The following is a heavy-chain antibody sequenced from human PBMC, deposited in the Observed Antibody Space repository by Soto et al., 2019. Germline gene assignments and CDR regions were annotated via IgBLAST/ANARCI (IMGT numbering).Heavy chain of an antibody. Sequence: EVQLAESGGGLAQPGGSLRLSCAASGFTLSGYAMDWVRQAPGKGLEYVSGISSNGVGTYYANSVQGRFTISRDKSKNTVYHQMGSLRPEDMAVYYCARRARPDFYYMDVWGKGTTVTVSS. J-gene: IGHJ6*03. D-gene: IGHD6-6*01. V-gene: IGHV3-64*01. CDR3: ARRARPDFYYMDV. CDR2: ISSNGVGT. CDR1: GFTLSGYA.